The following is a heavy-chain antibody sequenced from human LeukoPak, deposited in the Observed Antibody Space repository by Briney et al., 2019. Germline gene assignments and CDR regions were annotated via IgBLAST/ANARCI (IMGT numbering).Heavy chain of an antibody. D-gene: IGHD3-16*01. CDR3: ARGFRDLGEY. V-gene: IGHV1-8*01. CDR1: GYTFTSYD. J-gene: IGHJ4*02. CDR2: MNPNSGNT. Sequence: ASVKLSCKASGYTFTSYDINWVRQATGHGLEWMGWMNPNSGNTGYAQKFQGIVTMTRNTSISTGYMGLSSLRSEDTAVYYCARGFRDLGEYWGQGTLVTVSS.